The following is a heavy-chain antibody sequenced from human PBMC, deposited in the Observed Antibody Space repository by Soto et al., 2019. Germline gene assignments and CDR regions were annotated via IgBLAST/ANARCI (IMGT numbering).Heavy chain of an antibody. CDR2: VSWNGSRT. Sequence: PGGSLRLSCAASGFTFSNSDMNWVRQAPGKGLEWVSGVSWNGSRTHYADSVKGRFIISRDNSKNTLYLQMNSLRAEDTAVYYCAREDYYDSSGYYGYWGQGTLVTVSS. J-gene: IGHJ4*02. V-gene: IGHV3-35*01. CDR3: AREDYYDSSGYYGY. CDR1: GFTFSNSD. D-gene: IGHD3-22*01.